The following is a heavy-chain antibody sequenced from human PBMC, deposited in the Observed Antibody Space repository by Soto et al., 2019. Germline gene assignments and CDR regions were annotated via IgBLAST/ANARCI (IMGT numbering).Heavy chain of an antibody. CDR2: ISAYNGNT. D-gene: IGHD2-2*01. J-gene: IGHJ6*02. CDR1: GYTFTSYC. Sequence: ASVKVSCKASGYTFTSYCISWVRQAPGQGLECMGWISAYNGNTNYAQKLQGRVTMTTDTSTSTAYMELRSLRSDDTAVYYCARGGYCSSTSCYPTGGYYYYYGMDVWGQGTTVTVSS. V-gene: IGHV1-18*01. CDR3: ARGGYCSSTSCYPTGGYYYYYGMDV.